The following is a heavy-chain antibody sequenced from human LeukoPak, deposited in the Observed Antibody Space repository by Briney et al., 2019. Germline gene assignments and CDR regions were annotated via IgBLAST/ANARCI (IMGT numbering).Heavy chain of an antibody. Sequence: AASVKVSCKASVGTFSSYAISWVQQAPGQGLEWMGGIIPILGTANYAQKFQGRVTITAVESTSTAYMELSSLRSEDTAVYYCARLYDYGEYVGSGWGQGTLVTVSS. V-gene: IGHV1-69*01. CDR3: ARLYDYGEYVGSG. D-gene: IGHD4-17*01. CDR1: VGTFSSYA. J-gene: IGHJ4*02. CDR2: IIPILGTA.